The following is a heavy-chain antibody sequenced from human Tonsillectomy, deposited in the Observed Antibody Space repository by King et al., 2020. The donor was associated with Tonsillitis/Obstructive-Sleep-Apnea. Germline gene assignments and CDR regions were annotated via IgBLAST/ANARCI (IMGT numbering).Heavy chain of an antibody. CDR3: AKVGINRWAPWGDFVY. Sequence: QLVQSGAEVKKPGASVKVSCKASGYTFTSYGISWVRQAPGQGLEWMGWISAYNCNTNYAQKLQGRVTMTTDTSTSTAYMELRSLRSDDTAVYYCAKVGINRWAPWGDFVYWGQGTLVTVSS. CDR1: GYTFTSYG. V-gene: IGHV1-18*01. J-gene: IGHJ4*02. D-gene: IGHD2-21*01. CDR2: ISAYNCNT.